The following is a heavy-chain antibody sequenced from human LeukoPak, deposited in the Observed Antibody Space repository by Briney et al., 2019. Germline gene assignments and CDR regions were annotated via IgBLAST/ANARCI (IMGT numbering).Heavy chain of an antibody. J-gene: IGHJ4*02. Sequence: PSETLSLTCAVSGDSVSSFHWNWIRQLPGKGLEWIGCLSYTGKTDYNPSLASRVTISLDTSKNQGFILKLRSVTAADTAVYYCARQPTVKRGAVASNFDYWGQGTLVTVSS. V-gene: IGHV4-59*02. D-gene: IGHD6-19*01. CDR3: ARQPTVKRGAVASNFDY. CDR2: LSYTGKT. CDR1: GDSVSSFH.